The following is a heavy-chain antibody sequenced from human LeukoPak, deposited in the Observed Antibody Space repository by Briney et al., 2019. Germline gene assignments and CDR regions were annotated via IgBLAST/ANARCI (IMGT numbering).Heavy chain of an antibody. Sequence: ASVKVSCKVSGYTLTGLSMHWVRQAPGKGLEWMGGFDPEDGETIYAQKFQGRVTMTTDSSTNTAYMELRSLRSDDTAIYYCAGDVEKSTRGLYHWGQGTLVTVSS. D-gene: IGHD5-24*01. CDR3: AGDVEKSTRGLYH. V-gene: IGHV1-24*01. CDR2: FDPEDGET. J-gene: IGHJ4*02. CDR1: GYTLTGLS.